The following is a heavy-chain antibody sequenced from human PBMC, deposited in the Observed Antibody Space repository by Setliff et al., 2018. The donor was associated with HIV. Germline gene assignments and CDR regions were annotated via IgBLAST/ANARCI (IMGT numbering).Heavy chain of an antibody. D-gene: IGHD4-17*01. CDR2: ISSTSRYI. J-gene: IGHJ4*02. CDR1: GFIFSRHA. Sequence: PGGSLRLSCVTSGFIFSRHAMSWARQAPGKGLEWVSSISSTSRYIYYADSVRGRFTISRGNAKNSLYLHMVDLGAEDTALYYCARDAYGDSYFDFWGQG. CDR3: ARDAYGDSYFDF. V-gene: IGHV3-21*06.